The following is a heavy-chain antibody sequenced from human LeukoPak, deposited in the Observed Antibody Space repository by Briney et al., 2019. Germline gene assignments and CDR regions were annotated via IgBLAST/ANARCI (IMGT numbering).Heavy chain of an antibody. CDR1: GGSISSYY. J-gene: IGHJ3*02. CDR2: IYYSGST. V-gene: IGHV4-59*01. CDR3: ATASGDYGAFDI. Sequence: PSETLSLTCTVSGGSISSYYWSWIRQPPGKGLEWIGYIYYSGSTNYNPSLKSRVTISVDTSKNQFSLKLSSVTAADTAVYYCATASGDYGAFDIWGQGTMVTASS. D-gene: IGHD4-17*01.